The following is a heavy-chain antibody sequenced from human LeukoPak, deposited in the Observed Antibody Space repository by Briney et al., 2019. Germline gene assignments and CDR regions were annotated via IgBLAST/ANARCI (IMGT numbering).Heavy chain of an antibody. CDR1: GFTFDDYD. D-gene: IGHD3-10*01. CDR2: IYSGGST. CDR3: ARGGSWVRGSLYFDY. Sequence: GGSLRLSCAASGFTFDDYDMSWVRQAPGKGLEWVSVIYSGGSTYYADSVKGRFTISRDNSKNTLYLQMNSLRADDTAVYYCARGGSWVRGSLYFDYWGQGTLVTASS. J-gene: IGHJ4*02. V-gene: IGHV3-53*01.